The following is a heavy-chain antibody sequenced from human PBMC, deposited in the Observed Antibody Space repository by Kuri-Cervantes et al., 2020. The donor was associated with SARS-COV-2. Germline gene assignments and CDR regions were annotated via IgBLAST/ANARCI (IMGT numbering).Heavy chain of an antibody. CDR1: GFTFSSYA. D-gene: IGHD4-17*01. J-gene: IGHJ6*02. V-gene: IGHV3-30*01. CDR2: ISYDGSNK. Sequence: GESLKISCAASGFTFSSYAVHWVRQAPGKGLEWVAVISYDGSNKYHADSVKGRFTISRDNSKNTLYLQINSLRDEDTAVYYCAKDIFWRRFLMTTVTRYGMDVWGQGTTVTVSS. CDR3: AKDIFWRRFLMTTVTRYGMDV.